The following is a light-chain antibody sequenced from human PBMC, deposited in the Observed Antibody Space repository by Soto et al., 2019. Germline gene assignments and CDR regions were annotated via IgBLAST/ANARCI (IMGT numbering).Light chain of an antibody. V-gene: IGLV3-21*02. CDR1: KIGSKS. J-gene: IGLJ1*01. CDR2: DDS. Sequence: SYVLTQPPSVPVAPGQTARITCGGNKIGSKSVHWYQQKPGQAPVLVVYDDSDRPSGIPERFSGSNSGNTAALTISRVEAGDEADYYCQVWDSSSDQYVFGTGTKVTVL. CDR3: QVWDSSSDQYV.